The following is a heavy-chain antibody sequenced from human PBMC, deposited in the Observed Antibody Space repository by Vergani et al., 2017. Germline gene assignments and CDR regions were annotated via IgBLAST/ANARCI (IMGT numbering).Heavy chain of an antibody. D-gene: IGHD3-22*01. CDR2: IYYSGST. V-gene: IGHV4-59*01. CDR3: ARDYYDSSGYYYDY. CDR1: GGSISGYY. Sequence: QVQLQESGPGLVKPSETLSLTCTVSGGSISGYYWSWIRQPPGKGLEWIGYIYYSGSTNYNPSLKSRVTISVDTSKNQFSLKLSSVTAADTAVYYCARDYYDSSGYYYDYWGQGTLVTVSS. J-gene: IGHJ4*02.